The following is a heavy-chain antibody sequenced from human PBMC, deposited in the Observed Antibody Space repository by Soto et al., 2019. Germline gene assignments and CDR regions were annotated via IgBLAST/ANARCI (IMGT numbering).Heavy chain of an antibody. CDR2: ISSSSSYI. D-gene: IGHD3-3*01. CDR3: ARETPSPILECSTGKHL. J-gene: IGHJ6*02. Sequence: GGSLRLSCAASGFTFSSYSMNWVRQAPGKGLEWVSSISSSSSYIYYADSVKGRFTISRDNAKNSLYLQMNSLRAEDTAVYYCARETPSPILECSTGKHLWGPGTTVTDPS. V-gene: IGHV3-21*01. CDR1: GFTFSSYS.